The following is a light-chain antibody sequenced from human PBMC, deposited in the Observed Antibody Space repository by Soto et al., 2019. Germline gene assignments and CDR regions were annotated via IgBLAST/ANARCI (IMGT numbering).Light chain of an antibody. CDR3: MQALQTPRT. CDR1: QILLHSNGYNY. J-gene: IGKJ3*01. V-gene: IGKV2-28*01. Sequence: DIVMTQFPLSLPVTPGEPSSISCRSSQILLHSNGYNYLDWYLQKPGQSPQVLIYVGSNRASGVPDRFSGSGSGTNFTLKISRVEAEDVGFYYCMQALQTPRTFGPGTKVDIK. CDR2: VGS.